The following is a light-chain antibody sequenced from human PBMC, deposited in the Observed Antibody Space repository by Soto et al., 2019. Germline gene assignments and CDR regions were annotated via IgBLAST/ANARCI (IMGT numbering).Light chain of an antibody. Sequence: QLVLTQWPSASASLGASVKLTCTLSSGHSSYAIAWHQQQPEKGPRFLMRLNSDGRHNKGYGIPDRFSGSSSGAERYLTISSLQSEDEADYYCQTWGTDVSVFGGGTQLTVL. CDR1: SGHSSYA. CDR3: QTWGTDVSV. V-gene: IGLV4-69*01. J-gene: IGLJ7*01. CDR2: LNSDGRH.